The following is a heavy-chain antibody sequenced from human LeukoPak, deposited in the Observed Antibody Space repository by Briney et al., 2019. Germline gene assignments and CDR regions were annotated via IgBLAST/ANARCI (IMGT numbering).Heavy chain of an antibody. CDR3: AKITKATTPNY. D-gene: IGHD4-17*01. CDR1: GLTFSDYA. J-gene: IGHJ4*02. V-gene: IGHV3-23*01. Sequence: QPGGSLRLSCAASGLTFSDYAMNWVRQASGRGLEWVSGITDSGRKTYYADSVKGRFSISRDNSKNTVYLQMSDLRAEDTAVYYCAKITKATTPNYWGQGTLVTVSS. CDR2: ITDSGRKT.